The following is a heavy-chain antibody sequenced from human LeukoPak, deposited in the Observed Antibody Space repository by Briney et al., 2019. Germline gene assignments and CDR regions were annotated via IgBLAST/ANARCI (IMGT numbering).Heavy chain of an antibody. CDR2: ISWNSGSI. Sequence: PGGSLRLSCAASGFTFDDYAMHWVRHAPGKGLEWVSGISWNSGSIGYADSVKGRFTISRDNAKNSLYLQMNSLRAEDTALYYCAKPTSYFEYFQHWGQGTLVTVSS. D-gene: IGHD2-21*01. J-gene: IGHJ1*01. CDR3: AKPTSYFEYFQH. CDR1: GFTFDDYA. V-gene: IGHV3-9*01.